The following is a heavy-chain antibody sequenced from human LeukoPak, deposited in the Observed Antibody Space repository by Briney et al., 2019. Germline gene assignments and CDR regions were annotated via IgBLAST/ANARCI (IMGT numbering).Heavy chain of an antibody. D-gene: IGHD4-17*01. V-gene: IGHV4-4*07. CDR1: GVSISSYY. J-gene: IGHJ3*02. CDR2: IHTTGST. CDR3: ARGVGSFGDDPRDALDI. Sequence: MASETLSLTCTDSGVSISSYYWSWIRQPAGKGLEWIGRIHTTGSTNYNPSLKSRVTMSVDTSKKQFSLKLTSVTAADTALYFCARGVGSFGDDPRDALDIWGQGTMVTVSS.